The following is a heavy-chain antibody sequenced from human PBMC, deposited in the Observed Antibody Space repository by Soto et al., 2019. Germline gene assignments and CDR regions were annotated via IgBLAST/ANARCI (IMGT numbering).Heavy chain of an antibody. CDR3: ARTINRGYSGYAMRGYAFDI. J-gene: IGHJ3*02. CDR2: IYYSGST. Sequence: QVQLQESGPGLVKPSQTLSLTCTVSGGSISSGGYYWSWIRQHPGKGLEWIGYIYYSGSTYYNPSLKSRVTISVDTSKNQFSLKLSSVTAADTAVYYCARTINRGYSGYAMRGYAFDIWGQGTMVTVSS. CDR1: GGSISSGGYY. D-gene: IGHD5-12*01. V-gene: IGHV4-31*03.